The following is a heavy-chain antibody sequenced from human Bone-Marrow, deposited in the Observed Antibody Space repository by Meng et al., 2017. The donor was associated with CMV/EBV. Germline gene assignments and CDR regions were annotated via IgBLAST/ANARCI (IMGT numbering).Heavy chain of an antibody. CDR3: ARVGSSTAFDFDN. D-gene: IGHD2-2*01. CDR2: IYYSGST. V-gene: IGHV4-59*01. Sequence: SEPLSLTCTVSGGSISSYYWSWIRQPPGKGLEWIGYIYYSGSTNYNPSLKSRVTISVDTSKNQFSLKLSSVTAADTAVYYCARVGSSTAFDFDNWGQGTLVTVSS. J-gene: IGHJ4*02. CDR1: GGSISSYY.